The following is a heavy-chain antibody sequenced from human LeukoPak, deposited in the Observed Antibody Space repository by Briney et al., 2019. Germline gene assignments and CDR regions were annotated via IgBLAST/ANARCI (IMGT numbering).Heavy chain of an antibody. D-gene: IGHD6-6*01. CDR2: IYSGGST. Sequence: GGSLRLSCAASGFTVSSNYMSWVRQAPGKGLEWVSVIYSGGSTYYADSVKGRFTISRDNSKNTLYLQMNGLRAEDTAVYYCAREIEYSSSSGFDYWGQGTLVTVSS. CDR1: GFTVSSNY. V-gene: IGHV3-53*01. J-gene: IGHJ4*02. CDR3: AREIEYSSSSGFDY.